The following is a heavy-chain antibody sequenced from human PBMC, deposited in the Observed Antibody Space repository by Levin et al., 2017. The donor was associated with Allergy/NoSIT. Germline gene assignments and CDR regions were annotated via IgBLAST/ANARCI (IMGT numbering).Heavy chain of an antibody. CDR1: GFTLSDYW. V-gene: IGHV3-74*01. J-gene: IGHJ3*01. Sequence: GGSLRLSCAASGFTLSDYWMHWVRQVPGKGLVWVTRVNPDGRITNYADSVKGRFTISRDDAKNSLVLQMNSLRVEDTALYYCARDPGGERSWNDALDSWGQGTMVIVSS. D-gene: IGHD3-10*01. CDR2: VNPDGRIT. CDR3: ARDPGGERSWNDALDS.